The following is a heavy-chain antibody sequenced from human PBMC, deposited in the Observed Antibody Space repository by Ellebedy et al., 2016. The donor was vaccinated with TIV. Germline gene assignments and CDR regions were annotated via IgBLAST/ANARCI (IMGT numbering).Heavy chain of an antibody. V-gene: IGHV3-21*01. Sequence: GESLKISCAASAFVYGGFCMTWVRQAPGKGVEWVSSIDSSGGDTHYADSVKGRFTISRDNARNSLYLQMNSLRVEDTAVYYCVRFPRGAPFVDYLYYMDVWGKGTTVIVSS. D-gene: IGHD2-21*01. CDR3: VRFPRGAPFVDYLYYMDV. CDR2: IDSSGGDT. CDR1: AFVYGGFC. J-gene: IGHJ6*03.